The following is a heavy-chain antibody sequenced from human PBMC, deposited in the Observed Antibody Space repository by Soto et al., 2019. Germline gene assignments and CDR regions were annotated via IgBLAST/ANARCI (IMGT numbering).Heavy chain of an antibody. CDR3: AREKRGYSYGLDY. CDR2: IYYSGST. CDR1: GGSVSSGSYY. J-gene: IGHJ4*02. Sequence: SETLSLTCTVSGGSVSSGSYYWSWIRQPPGKGLEWIGYIYYSGSTNYNPSLKSRVTISVDTSKNQFSLKLSSVTAADTAVYYCAREKRGYSYGLDYWGQGTLVTVSS. V-gene: IGHV4-61*01. D-gene: IGHD5-18*01.